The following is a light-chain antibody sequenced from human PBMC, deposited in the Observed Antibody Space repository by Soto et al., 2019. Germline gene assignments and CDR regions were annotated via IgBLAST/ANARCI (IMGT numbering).Light chain of an antibody. CDR3: GAWDRSLTGGV. J-gene: IGLJ3*02. V-gene: IGLV1-51*02. Sequence: QSVLTQPPSVSAAPGQKVTISCSGSSSNIGSYSVSWYQQLPGSAPKLLIRENNKRPSGIPDRFSGSKSGTSATLGITGLQAGDEADYYCGAWDRSLTGGVFGGGTKLTVL. CDR2: ENN. CDR1: SSNIGSYS.